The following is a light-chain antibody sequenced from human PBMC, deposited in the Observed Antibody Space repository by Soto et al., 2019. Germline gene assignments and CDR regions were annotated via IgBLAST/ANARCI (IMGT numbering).Light chain of an antibody. V-gene: IGKV4-1*01. CDR3: QQYYSSPMT. J-gene: IGKJ5*01. Sequence: DIVMTQSPDSLAVSLGERATINCKSSQSIFYSSSNKNYLAWYQHKPRQPPKLLIHWASTREYGVPDRFSGSGSGTDFTLTISSLQADDVAVYYCQQYYSSPMTFGQGTRLEIK. CDR2: WAS. CDR1: QSIFYSSSNKNY.